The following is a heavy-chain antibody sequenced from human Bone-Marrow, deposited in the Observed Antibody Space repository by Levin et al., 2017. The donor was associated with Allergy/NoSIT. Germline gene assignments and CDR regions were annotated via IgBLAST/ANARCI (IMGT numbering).Heavy chain of an antibody. Sequence: SETLSLTCAVSGGSISSSNWWSWVRQPPGKGLEWIGEIYHSGSTNYNPSLKSRVTISVDKSKNQFSLKLSSVTAADTAVYYCAGPYGDLFADAFDIWGQGTMVTVSS. D-gene: IGHD3-10*01. J-gene: IGHJ3*02. V-gene: IGHV4-4*02. CDR2: IYHSGST. CDR1: GGSISSSNW. CDR3: AGPYGDLFADAFDI.